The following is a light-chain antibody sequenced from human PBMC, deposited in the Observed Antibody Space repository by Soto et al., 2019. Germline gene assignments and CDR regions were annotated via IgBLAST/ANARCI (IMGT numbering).Light chain of an antibody. CDR3: ISYTSGTSPYV. V-gene: IGLV2-14*01. CDR1: SSDVGGYNY. Sequence: QSALTQPASVSGSPGQSITISCTGTSSDVGGYNYVSWYQHHPGKAPKLIIYEVTNRPSGVSNRFSGSKSGNTASLTISGLQAEDEAEYYCISYTSGTSPYVFGTGTKVTVL. J-gene: IGLJ1*01. CDR2: EVT.